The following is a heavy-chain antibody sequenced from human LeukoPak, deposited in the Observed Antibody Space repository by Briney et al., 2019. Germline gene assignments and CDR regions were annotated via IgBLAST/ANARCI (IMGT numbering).Heavy chain of an antibody. J-gene: IGHJ4*02. D-gene: IGHD3-9*01. Sequence: ASVKVSCKASGYTFTSYDINWVRQATGQGLEWMGWMNPNSGNTGYAQKFQGRVTMTRNTSISTAYMELSSLRSEDTAVYYCARGSFVLRYFDWLFSPTCDYWGQGTLVTVSS. CDR2: MNPNSGNT. CDR1: GYTFTSYD. CDR3: ARGSFVLRYFDWLFSPTCDY. V-gene: IGHV1-8*01.